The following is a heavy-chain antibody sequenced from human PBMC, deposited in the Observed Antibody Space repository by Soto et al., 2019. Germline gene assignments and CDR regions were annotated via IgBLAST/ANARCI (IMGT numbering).Heavy chain of an antibody. CDR3: ARDHVNSSYSSSWYIPLYYYYYMDV. V-gene: IGHV3-21*01. CDR2: ISSSSSYI. Sequence: GGSLRLSCAASGFTFSSYSMNWVRQAPGKGLEWVSSISSSSSYIYYADSVKGRFTISRDNAKNSLYLQMNSLRAEDTAVYYCARDHVNSSYSSSWYIPLYYYYYMDVWGKGTTVTVSS. D-gene: IGHD6-13*01. CDR1: GFTFSSYS. J-gene: IGHJ6*03.